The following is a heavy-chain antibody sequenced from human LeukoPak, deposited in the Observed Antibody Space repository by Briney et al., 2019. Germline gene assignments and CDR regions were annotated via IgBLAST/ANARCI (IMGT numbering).Heavy chain of an antibody. CDR2: ISGSGGST. Sequence: PGGTLRLSCAASGFTFSSYGMSWVRQAPGKGLEWVSAISGSGGSTYYADSVKGRFTISRDNSKNTLYLQMNSLRAEDTAVYYCAKGKPVYYYYMDVWGKGTTVTISS. J-gene: IGHJ6*03. CDR1: GFTFSSYG. CDR3: AKGKPVYYYYMDV. D-gene: IGHD1-14*01. V-gene: IGHV3-23*01.